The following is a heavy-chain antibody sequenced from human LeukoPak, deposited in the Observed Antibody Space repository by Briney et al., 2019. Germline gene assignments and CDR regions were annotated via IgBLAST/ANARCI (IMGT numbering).Heavy chain of an antibody. CDR1: GFTFSSYA. CDR2: ISGSGGST. CDR3: ARGGGYSGYCFDY. Sequence: GGSLRLSCAASGFTFSSYAMSWVRQAPGKGLDWVSTISGSGGSTYYADSVKGRFTISRDNSKNTLYLQMNSLRAEDTAVYYCARGGGYSGYCFDYWGQGTLVTVSS. D-gene: IGHD5-12*01. V-gene: IGHV3-23*01. J-gene: IGHJ4*02.